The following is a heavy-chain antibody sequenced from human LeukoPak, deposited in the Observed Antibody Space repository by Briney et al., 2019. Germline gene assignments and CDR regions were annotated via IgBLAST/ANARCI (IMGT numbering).Heavy chain of an antibody. J-gene: IGHJ4*02. CDR3: ARASSLIVGFDS. CDR1: GFTFNQHS. D-gene: IGHD2-8*01. Sequence: GGSLRLSCAASGFTFNQHSMSWIRQAPGKGLEWLSYISRNGGTVHYAYSEEGRITITRDNAKNSLHLQMNGLRTDDTAVYFCARASSLIVGFDSWGRGTLVTVT. V-gene: IGHV3-11*01. CDR2: ISRNGGTV.